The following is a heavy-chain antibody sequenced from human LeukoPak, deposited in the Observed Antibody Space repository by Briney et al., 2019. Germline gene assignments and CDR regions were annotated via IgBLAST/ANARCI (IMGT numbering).Heavy chain of an antibody. V-gene: IGHV5-51*01. J-gene: IGHJ4*02. CDR2: IYPGDSDT. CDR3: ARPYYDDSSGHCYFDY. D-gene: IGHD3-22*01. CDR1: GYSFTSYW. Sequence: GESLKISCKGSGYSFTSYWIGWVRQMPGKGLEWMGIIYPGDSDTRYSPSFQGQVTISADKSISTAYLQWSSLKASDTAMYYCARPYYDDSSGHCYFDYWGQGNLVTVSS.